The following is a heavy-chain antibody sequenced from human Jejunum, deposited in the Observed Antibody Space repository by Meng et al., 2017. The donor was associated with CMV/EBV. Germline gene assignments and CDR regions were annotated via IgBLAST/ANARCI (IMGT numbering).Heavy chain of an antibody. CDR3: AAKIDITYFDF. CDR1: GYSFTDDF. V-gene: IGHV1-46*01. D-gene: IGHD1-14*01. J-gene: IGHJ4*02. CDR2: INPNGGTT. Sequence: CKALGYSFTDDFIFWVRQAPGQGLEWMGVINPNGGTTAYAQKFQGRVTMTGDTSTSTIYMELNSLRSEDTAVYFCAAKIDITYFDFWGQGTLVTAPQ.